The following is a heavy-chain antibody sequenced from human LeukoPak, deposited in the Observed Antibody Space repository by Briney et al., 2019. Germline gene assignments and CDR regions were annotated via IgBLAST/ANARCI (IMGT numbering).Heavy chain of an antibody. D-gene: IGHD5-12*01. V-gene: IGHV1-3*01. Sequence: GASVKVSCKASGYTFTSYAMHWVRQAPGQRLGWMGWINAGNGNTKYSQKFQGRVTITRDTSVSTAYMELSSLRSEDTAVYYCARDLVATIGFDYWGQGTLVTVSS. J-gene: IGHJ4*02. CDR1: GYTFTSYA. CDR3: ARDLVATIGFDY. CDR2: INAGNGNT.